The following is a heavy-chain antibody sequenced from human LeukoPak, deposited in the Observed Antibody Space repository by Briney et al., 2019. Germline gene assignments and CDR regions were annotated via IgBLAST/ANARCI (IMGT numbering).Heavy chain of an antibody. CDR2: IYHSGST. V-gene: IGHV4-30-2*01. CDR3: ARGGEWLPYYFDY. D-gene: IGHD5-12*01. CDR1: GGSISSGGYY. J-gene: IGHJ4*02. Sequence: PSETLSLTCTVSGGSISSGGYYWSWIRQPPGKGLEWIGYIYHSGSTYYNPSLKSRVTISVDRSKNQFSLKLSSVTAADTAVYYCARGGEWLPYYFDYWGRGTLVTVSS.